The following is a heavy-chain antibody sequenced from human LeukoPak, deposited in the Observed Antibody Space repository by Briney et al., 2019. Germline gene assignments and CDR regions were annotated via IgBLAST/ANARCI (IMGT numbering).Heavy chain of an antibody. Sequence: PGGSLRLSCVASGFTFGSYSMNWVRQAPGKGLEWVSSITTSSSYIYYADSVKGRFTISRDNAKNSLYLQMNSLRAGDTAVYYCASTTITGTIVHWGQGTLVTVSS. CDR1: GFTFGSYS. V-gene: IGHV3-21*01. D-gene: IGHD1-7*01. CDR2: ITTSSSYI. J-gene: IGHJ4*02. CDR3: ASTTITGTIVH.